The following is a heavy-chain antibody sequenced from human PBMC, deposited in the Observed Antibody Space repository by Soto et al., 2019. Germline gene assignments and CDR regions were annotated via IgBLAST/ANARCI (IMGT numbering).Heavy chain of an antibody. CDR1: GFTFWGGW. V-gene: IGHV3-7*01. Sequence: PGGSLRLSCVASGFTFWGGWMSWVRQAPGKGLEWVANIKQDGSAKQYLDSVRGRFTISRDNSKNSVYLQMNSLRAEDTALYYCARDFYGGFSYGPGDNWGQGTLVTASS. CDR3: ARDFYGGFSYGPGDN. D-gene: IGHD2-15*01. J-gene: IGHJ4*02. CDR2: IKQDGSAK.